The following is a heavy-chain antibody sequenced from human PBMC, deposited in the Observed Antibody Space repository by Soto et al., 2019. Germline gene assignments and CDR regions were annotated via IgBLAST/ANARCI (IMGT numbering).Heavy chain of an antibody. CDR1: GFTFSSYA. V-gene: IGHV3-23*01. Sequence: EVQLLESGGGLVQPGGSLRLSCAASGFTFSSYAMSWVRQAPGKGLEWVSGISGSGDSTYYADSVKGRFTISRDNSTNPLYLQMNSLRAEDTAVYYCAKGGPGIAVAGTGYFQHWGQGTLVTVSS. J-gene: IGHJ1*01. CDR2: ISGSGDST. CDR3: AKGGPGIAVAGTGYFQH. D-gene: IGHD6-19*01.